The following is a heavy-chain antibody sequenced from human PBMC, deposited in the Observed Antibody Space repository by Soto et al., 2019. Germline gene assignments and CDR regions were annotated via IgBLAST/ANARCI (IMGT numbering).Heavy chain of an antibody. J-gene: IGHJ4*02. D-gene: IGHD3-3*01. V-gene: IGHV3-64*04. CDR1: GFTFSSYA. Sequence: HPGGSLRLSCSASGFTFSSYAMHWVRQAPGKGLEYVSAITSSGGSTYYADSVRGRFTVSRDNSRNTLYLQLNSLRAEDTATYYCAKSSPGRLLDFDYWGQGTLVTVSS. CDR2: ITSSGGST. CDR3: AKSSPGRLLDFDY.